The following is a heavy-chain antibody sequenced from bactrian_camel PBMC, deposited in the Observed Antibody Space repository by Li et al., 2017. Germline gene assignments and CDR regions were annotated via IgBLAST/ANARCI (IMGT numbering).Heavy chain of an antibody. Sequence: EVQLVESGGGSVQAGGTLRLSCAASGYTYRYTMGWLRQAPGKEREQVAVIDSLGMTSYADSVKGRFAISRDNAKNTLNLQMNGLKPEDTAMYICAAGSSDYNEYDGNCFVPTADFGYTGQGTQVTVS. V-gene: IGHV3S67*01. CDR2: IDSLGMT. J-gene: IGHJ6*01. D-gene: IGHD4*01. CDR3: AAGSSDYNEYDGNCFVPTADFGY. CDR1: GYTYRYT.